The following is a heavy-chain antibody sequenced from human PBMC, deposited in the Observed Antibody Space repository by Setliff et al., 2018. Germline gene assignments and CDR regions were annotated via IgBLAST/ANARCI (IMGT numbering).Heavy chain of an antibody. J-gene: IGHJ5*02. CDR2: IKSSREGATS. Sequence: GGSLSLSCSVSGITFKNAWMTWVRQAPGKGPEWVGRIKSSREGATSDYGAPAKGRFTISRDDSKNMIYLQMNTLKTEDTGFYYCTTGPRDSRNYLNWFDPWGQGTLVTVSS. CDR3: TTGPRDSRNYLNWFDP. CDR1: GITFKNAW. D-gene: IGHD4-4*01. V-gene: IGHV3-15*01.